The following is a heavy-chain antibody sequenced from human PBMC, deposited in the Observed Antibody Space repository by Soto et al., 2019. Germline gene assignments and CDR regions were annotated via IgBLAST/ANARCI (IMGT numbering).Heavy chain of an antibody. D-gene: IGHD4-17*01. CDR1: GFTFSSYA. J-gene: IGHJ2*01. CDR2: ITDGGET. Sequence: GGSLRLSYTASGFTFSSYAMNWVRQAPGKGLEWVSGITDGGETHYADSVKGRFTISRDTSKNTLFLQMNRLRAEDTAIYSCAKSPRGGKYGDYYFDLWGRGTLVTVSS. V-gene: IGHV3-23*01. CDR3: AKSPRGGKYGDYYFDL.